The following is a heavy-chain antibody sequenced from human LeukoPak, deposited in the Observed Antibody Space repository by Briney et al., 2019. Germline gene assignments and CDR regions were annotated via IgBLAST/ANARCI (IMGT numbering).Heavy chain of an antibody. V-gene: IGHV3-21*01. CDR3: AKVGQPWSIWSYFDY. J-gene: IGHJ4*02. D-gene: IGHD3-3*01. Sequence: GWSLRLSCASSGFTFSSYSMNWVRQAPGKGLDWVSSISSTSSYIYYADSVKGRFTISTDNAKNSLYLQKSSLRAEDTAVYYCAKVGQPWSIWSYFDYWGQGTLVTVSS. CDR1: GFTFSSYS. CDR2: ISSTSSYI.